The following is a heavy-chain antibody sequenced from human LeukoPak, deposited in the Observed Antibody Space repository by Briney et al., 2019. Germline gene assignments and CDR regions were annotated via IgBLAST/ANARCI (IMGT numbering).Heavy chain of an antibody. CDR3: ARGTYYDYVWGSYRYTPNNDAFDS. CDR2: IYYGGGT. J-gene: IGHJ3*02. D-gene: IGHD3-16*02. Sequence: SETLSLTCTVSGGSIGSYYWSWIRQPPGKGLEWIGYIYYGGGTNYNPSLKSRVTMSVDTSKNQFSLKLSSVTAADTAVYYCARGTYYDYVWGSYRYTPNNDAFDSCGQGRMVTVSS. V-gene: IGHV4-59*12. CDR1: GGSIGSYY.